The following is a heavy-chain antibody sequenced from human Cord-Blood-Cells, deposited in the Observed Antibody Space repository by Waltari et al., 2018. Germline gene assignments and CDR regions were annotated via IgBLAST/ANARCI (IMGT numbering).Heavy chain of an antibody. CDR3: ARFGDYFDY. CDR1: GGSISSYY. CDR2: IYYSGST. V-gene: IGHV4-59*01. Sequence: QVQLQESGPGLVKPSETLSLTCTVSGGSISSYYWSWIRQPPGKGLEWIGYIYYSGSTNYNPSLKSRVTISVDTYKNQFSLKLSSVTAADTAVYYCARFGDYFDYWGQGTLVTVSS. J-gene: IGHJ4*02. D-gene: IGHD3-10*01.